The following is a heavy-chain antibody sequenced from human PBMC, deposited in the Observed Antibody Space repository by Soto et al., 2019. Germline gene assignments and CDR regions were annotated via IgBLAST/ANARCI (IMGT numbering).Heavy chain of an antibody. CDR1: GESLSGSY. CDR2: INRSGST. V-gene: IGHV4-34*01. Sequence: QGQVQQWGAGLLKPSETLSLTCAVFGESLSGSYWSWIRQAPGKGLEWIGEINRSGSTNYNSSLKSRVTTSVDSSENQLSLKLRSVTAADTAVYYCARSGAWIPDYWGQGTLVTVSS. CDR3: ARSGAWIPDY. D-gene: IGHD5-18*01. J-gene: IGHJ4*02.